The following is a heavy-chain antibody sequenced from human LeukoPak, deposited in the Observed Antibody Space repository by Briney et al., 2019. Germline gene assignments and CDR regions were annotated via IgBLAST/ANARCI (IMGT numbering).Heavy chain of an antibody. CDR1: GGSISIYY. J-gene: IGHJ3*01. CDR3: ARENLDGFDV. CDR2: IQTSGST. V-gene: IGHV4-4*07. Sequence: SETLSLTCTVSGGSISIYYWSWIRQPAGKGLEWIGRIQTSGSTNPNPSLKSRVTMSVDTSKNQFSLKLTSVTAADTAVYYCARENLDGFDVWGQGTMVTVSS.